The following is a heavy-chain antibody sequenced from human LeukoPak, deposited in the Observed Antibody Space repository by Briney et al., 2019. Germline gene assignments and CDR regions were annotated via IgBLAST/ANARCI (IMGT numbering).Heavy chain of an antibody. J-gene: IGHJ4*02. CDR2: IYYSGST. CDR3: ASTNLGYCSGGSCRLVNKNFDY. V-gene: IGHV4-59*01. CDR1: GGSISSYY. D-gene: IGHD2-15*01. Sequence: SETLSLTCTVSGGSISSYYWSWIRQPPGKGLEWIGYIYYSGSTNYNPSLKSRVTISVDTSKNQFSLKLSSVTAADTAVYYCASTNLGYCSGGSCRLVNKNFDYWGQGTLVTVSS.